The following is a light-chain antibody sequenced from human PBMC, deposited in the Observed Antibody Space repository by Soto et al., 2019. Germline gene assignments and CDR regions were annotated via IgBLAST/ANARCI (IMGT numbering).Light chain of an antibody. J-gene: IGKJ4*01. V-gene: IGKV3-20*01. CDR2: DAS. CDR1: QSLSRSS. Sequence: EIVLTQSPATLSLSVGARVTLXWRASQSLSRSSLAWYQQKPGQAPRLLIYDASNRATGIPDRFSGSGSGTDFTLTSTRLEPEDFVVYYCQQYDGSLTFGGGTKVDIK. CDR3: QQYDGSLT.